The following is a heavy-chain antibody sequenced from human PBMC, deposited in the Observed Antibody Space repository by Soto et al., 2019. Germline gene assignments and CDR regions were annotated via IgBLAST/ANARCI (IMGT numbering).Heavy chain of an antibody. CDR2: MYWHDDK. J-gene: IGHJ5*01. CDR1: GFSLTNTGVT. CDR3: AHSHFEILTGPFDS. V-gene: IGHV2-5*01. Sequence: SGPTLVNPTQTLTLTCTSSGFSLTNTGVTVGWIRQPPGKALEWLALMYWHDDKRYNPSLRNRLTIAKDTSKNRLVLTLATVGPVDTATYFCAHSHFEILTGPFDSWGRGTLVTVSS. D-gene: IGHD3-9*01.